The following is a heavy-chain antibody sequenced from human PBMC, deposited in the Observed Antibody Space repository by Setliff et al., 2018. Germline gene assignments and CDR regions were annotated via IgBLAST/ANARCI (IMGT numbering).Heavy chain of an antibody. J-gene: IGHJ4*02. Sequence: ASVKVSCKASGYTFRNYAFAWVRQAPGQGLEWVGWISVYNGDTNYAQKFQGRVTLTTDTSTSTAYMELRSLTSDDSAFYYCARAPSVELVTIRTNSWFTYWGQGPWSPSPQ. D-gene: IGHD5-18*01. CDR2: ISVYNGDT. CDR1: GYTFRNYA. V-gene: IGHV1-18*01. CDR3: ARAPSVELVTIRTNSWFTY.